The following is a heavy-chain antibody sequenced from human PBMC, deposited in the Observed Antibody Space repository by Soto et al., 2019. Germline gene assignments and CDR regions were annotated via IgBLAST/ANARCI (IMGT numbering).Heavy chain of an antibody. CDR1: GFTFSSYA. D-gene: IGHD2-2*01. CDR3: ARDSLCISTSCYSSGFDP. CDR2: ISYDGSNK. Sequence: PGGSLRLSCAASGFTFSSYAMHWVRQAPGKGLEWVAVISYDGSNKYYADSVKGRFTISRDNSKNTLYLQMNSLRAEDTAVYYCARDSLCISTSCYSSGFDPWGQGTLVTVSS. J-gene: IGHJ5*02. V-gene: IGHV3-30-3*01.